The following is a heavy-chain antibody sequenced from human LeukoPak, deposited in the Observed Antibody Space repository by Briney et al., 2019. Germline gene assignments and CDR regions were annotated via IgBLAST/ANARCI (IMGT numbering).Heavy chain of an antibody. CDR3: ARVGYDFWSGYENPFDY. CDR2: IYYSGNT. J-gene: IGHJ4*02. Sequence: SETLSLTYTVSGGSISSYYWSWIRQPPERGLEWIGYIYYSGNTNYNPSLKSRATISVDKSKNQFSLQLSSVNAADTAVYYCARVGYDFWSGYENPFDYWGQGTLVTVSS. CDR1: GGSISSYY. V-gene: IGHV4-59*13. D-gene: IGHD3-3*01.